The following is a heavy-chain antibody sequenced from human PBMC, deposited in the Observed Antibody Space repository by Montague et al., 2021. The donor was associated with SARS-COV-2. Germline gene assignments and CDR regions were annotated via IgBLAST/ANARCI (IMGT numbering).Heavy chain of an antibody. V-gene: IGHV4-61*01. D-gene: IGHD3-3*01. CDR2: IYYSGST. Sequence: SETLSLTCIVSGGSVSSGSYYWSWIRQPPGKGLEWIGYIYYSGSTNYNPSLKSRVTISVDTSKNQFSLKLSSVTAADTAVYYCARDPWRITIFGVVTRYGMDVWGKGPRSPSPQ. CDR1: GGSVSSGSYY. J-gene: IGHJ6*01. CDR3: ARDPWRITIFGVVTRYGMDV.